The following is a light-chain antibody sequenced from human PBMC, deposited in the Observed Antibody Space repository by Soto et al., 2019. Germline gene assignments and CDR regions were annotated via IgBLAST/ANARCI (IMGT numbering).Light chain of an antibody. CDR3: AAWDDSLNGVV. J-gene: IGLJ2*01. CDR1: SYNIGSNT. Sequence: QSVLTQPPSASGTPGQRVTISCSGSSYNIGSNTGNWYQQLPGTAPKLLIYSNNQRPSGVPDRFSGSKSGTSASLAISGLQSEDEADYYCAAWDDSLNGVVFGGGTKVIVL. V-gene: IGLV1-44*01. CDR2: SNN.